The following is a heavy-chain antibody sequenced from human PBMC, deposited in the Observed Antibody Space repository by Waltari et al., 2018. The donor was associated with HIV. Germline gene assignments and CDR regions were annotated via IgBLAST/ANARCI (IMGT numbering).Heavy chain of an antibody. J-gene: IGHJ4*02. CDR3: ARRQRSGSYSRGFDS. CDR1: GGSINNGNYY. CDR2: IYLRGDT. V-gene: IGHV4-61*02. Sequence: QVQLQESGPGLVKPSQTLSLTCVVSGGSINNGNYYWNWIRQPAGKSPEWIGHIYLRGDTNYNASLKSRRTISVDTSKNQFSLKLSSVTAADTAVYYCARRQRSGSYSRGFDSWGQGALVTVSS. D-gene: IGHD1-26*01.